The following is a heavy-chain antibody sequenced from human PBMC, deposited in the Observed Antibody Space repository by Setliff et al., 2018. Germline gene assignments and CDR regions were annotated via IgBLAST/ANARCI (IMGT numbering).Heavy chain of an antibody. CDR1: GGTFSSYA. Sequence: SVKVSCKASGGTFSSYAISWVRQAPGQGLEWMGRIIPIFGTANYAQKFQGRVTITADKSTSTAYMELSSLRSEDTAVYYCARRTEYYNFWSGYYDYWGQGTLVTVSS. CDR3: ARRTEYYNFWSGYYDY. D-gene: IGHD3-3*01. J-gene: IGHJ4*02. CDR2: IIPIFGTA. V-gene: IGHV1-69*06.